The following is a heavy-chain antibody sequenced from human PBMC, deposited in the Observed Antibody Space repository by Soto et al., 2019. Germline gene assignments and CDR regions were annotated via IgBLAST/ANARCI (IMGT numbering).Heavy chain of an antibody. D-gene: IGHD1-1*01. Sequence: EVRLLESGGGLVQPGGSLRLSCVTSGFTFSSYAMSWVRQAPGKGLEWVSAISGSGGSTYYADSVKGRFTISRDNSKNTLYLQMNSLRAEDTAVYYCAKTPTTGTTGRYYYYYGMDVWGQGTTVTVSS. CDR2: ISGSGGST. V-gene: IGHV3-23*01. J-gene: IGHJ6*02. CDR3: AKTPTTGTTGRYYYYYGMDV. CDR1: GFTFSSYA.